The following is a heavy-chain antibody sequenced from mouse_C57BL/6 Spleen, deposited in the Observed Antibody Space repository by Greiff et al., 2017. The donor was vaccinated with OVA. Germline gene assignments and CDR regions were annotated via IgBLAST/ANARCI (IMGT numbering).Heavy chain of an antibody. V-gene: IGHV1-15*01. CDR3: TRDGGTFPGFAY. D-gene: IGHD4-1*01. Sequence: QVQLQQSGAELVRPGASVTLSCKASGYTFTDYEMHWVKQTPVHGLEWIGAIDPETGGTAYNQKFKGKAILTADKSSSTAYMELRSLTSEDSAVYYCTRDGGTFPGFAYWGQGTLVTVSA. CDR2: IDPETGGT. J-gene: IGHJ3*01. CDR1: GYTFTDYE.